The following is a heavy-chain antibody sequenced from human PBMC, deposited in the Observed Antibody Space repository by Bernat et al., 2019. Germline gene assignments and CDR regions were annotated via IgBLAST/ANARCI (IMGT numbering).Heavy chain of an antibody. D-gene: IGHD3-10*01. Sequence: EVQLLESGGGLVQPGGSLRLSCAASGFTFSSYAMSWVRQAPGKGLEWVSAISGSGGSTYYADSVKGRFTISRDNSKNTLYLQMNSLRAEDTAVYYCAVLPMGFRERHDAFDVWGQGTMVTVS. J-gene: IGHJ3*01. V-gene: IGHV3-23*01. CDR3: AVLPMGFRERHDAFDV. CDR2: ISGSGGST. CDR1: GFTFSSYA.